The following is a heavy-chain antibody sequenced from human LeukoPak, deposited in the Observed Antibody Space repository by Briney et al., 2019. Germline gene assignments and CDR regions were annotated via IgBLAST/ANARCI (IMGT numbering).Heavy chain of an antibody. CDR1: GGSISSYY. Sequence: PSETLSLTCTVSGGSISSYYWSWIWQPPGKGLEWIGYIYYSGSTNYNPSLKSRLTISIDTSENQFSLKLSSVTATDTAVYYCAREYSSSSGRRAFDIWGQGTMVTVSS. CDR2: IYYSGST. V-gene: IGHV4-59*08. CDR3: AREYSSSSGRRAFDI. J-gene: IGHJ3*02. D-gene: IGHD6-6*01.